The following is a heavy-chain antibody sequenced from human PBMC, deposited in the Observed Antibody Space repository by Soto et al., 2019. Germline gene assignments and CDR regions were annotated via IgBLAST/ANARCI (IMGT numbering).Heavy chain of an antibody. V-gene: IGHV4-30-4*01. Sequence: PSETLSLTCTVSGGSISSGDYYWSWIRQPPGKGLEWIGYIYYSGSTYYNPSLKSRVTISVDTSKNQFSLKLSSVTAADTAVYYCARDLTSAYYDFWSGRYGSAFDIWGQRTMVTVSS. CDR1: GGSISSGDYY. D-gene: IGHD3-3*01. CDR3: ARDLTSAYYDFWSGRYGSAFDI. CDR2: IYYSGST. J-gene: IGHJ3*02.